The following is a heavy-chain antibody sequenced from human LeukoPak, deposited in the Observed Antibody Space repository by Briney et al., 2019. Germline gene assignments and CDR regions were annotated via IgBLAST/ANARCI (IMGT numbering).Heavy chain of an antibody. J-gene: IGHJ4*02. CDR3: ARDIHPHEWLVLLL. D-gene: IGHD6-19*01. V-gene: IGHV3-7*01. Sequence: GGSLRLSCAASGFTFDNFWMTWVRQAPGEGLEWVADIKPDGSENYYVDSVKGRFTISRDNDKKILYLQMNSLRAEDTAVYYCARDIHPHEWLVLLLWGQGTLVTVSS. CDR2: IKPDGSEN. CDR1: GFTFDNFW.